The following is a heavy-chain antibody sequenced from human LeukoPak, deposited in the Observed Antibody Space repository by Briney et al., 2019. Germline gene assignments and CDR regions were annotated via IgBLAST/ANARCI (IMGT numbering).Heavy chain of an antibody. D-gene: IGHD4-17*01. CDR1: GFTFSSYA. CDR3: AKDLLAGYGVAHDAFDI. J-gene: IGHJ3*02. Sequence: PGGSLRLSCAPSGFTFSSYAMSWVRQAPGKGLEWVSAISGSGGSTYYADSVKGRFTISRDNSKNTLYLQMNSLRAEDTAVYYCAKDLLAGYGVAHDAFDIWGQGTMVTVSS. CDR2: ISGSGGST. V-gene: IGHV3-23*01.